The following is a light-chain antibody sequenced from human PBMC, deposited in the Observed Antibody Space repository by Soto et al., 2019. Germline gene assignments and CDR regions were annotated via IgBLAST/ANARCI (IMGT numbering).Light chain of an antibody. CDR3: QQYGGSPRT. V-gene: IGKV3-20*01. J-gene: IGKJ1*01. CDR1: QSIANS. CDR2: GAS. Sequence: EIVLTQSPGTLSLSPGERATLSCRASQSIANSLAWYQQKPGQAPRLLIFGASNRATGIPDRFSGSGSGTDFTLTISRLEPEDFAVYHCQQYGGSPRTFGQGTKGDIK.